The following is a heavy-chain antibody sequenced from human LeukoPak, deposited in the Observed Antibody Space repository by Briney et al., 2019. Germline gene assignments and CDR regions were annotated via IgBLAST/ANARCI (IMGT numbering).Heavy chain of an antibody. CDR1: EFALERYT. CDR3: AKDWDYNFWSNYDH. Sequence: GGSLRLSCEVSEFALERYTMSWVRQAPGKGLEWVAYIRYDGSDKHYGDSVKGRFTISRDDSKNTLYLQMSSLRAEDTAVYYCAKDWDYNFWSNYDHWGQGILVTVSS. J-gene: IGHJ4*02. CDR2: IRYDGSDK. V-gene: IGHV3-30*02. D-gene: IGHD3-3*01.